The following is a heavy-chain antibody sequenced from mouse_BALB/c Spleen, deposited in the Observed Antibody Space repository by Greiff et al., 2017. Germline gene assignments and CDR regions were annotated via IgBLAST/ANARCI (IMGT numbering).Heavy chain of an antibody. CDR3: ARVLDYSSSYEGWFAY. Sequence: EVQVVESGGGLVKPGGSLKLSCAASGFTFSSYAMSWVRQTPEKRLEWVASISSGGSTYYPDSVKGRFTISRDNARNNLYLQMSSLRSEDTAMYYSARVLDYSSSYEGWFAYWGQGTLVTVSA. J-gene: IGHJ3*01. V-gene: IGHV5-6-5*01. CDR2: ISSGGST. D-gene: IGHD1-1*01. CDR1: GFTFSSYA.